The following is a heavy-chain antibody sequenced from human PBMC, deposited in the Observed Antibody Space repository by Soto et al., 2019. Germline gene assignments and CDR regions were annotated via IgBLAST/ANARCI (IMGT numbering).Heavy chain of an antibody. CDR1: GGTFSSYA. CDR3: ARETTLRSLWLDP. CDR2: IIPIFGTA. D-gene: IGHD3-9*01. V-gene: IGHV1-69*06. Sequence: SVKVSCKASGGTFSSYAISWVRQAPGQGLEWMGGIIPIFGTANYAQKFQGRVTITADKSTSTAYMELSSLRSEDTAVYYCARETTLRSLWLDPWGQGTLVTVSS. J-gene: IGHJ5*02.